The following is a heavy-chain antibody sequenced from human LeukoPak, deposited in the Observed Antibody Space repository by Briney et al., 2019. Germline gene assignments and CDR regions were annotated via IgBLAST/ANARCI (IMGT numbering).Heavy chain of an antibody. CDR2: IRYDGSNK. CDR1: GFTFSSYG. V-gene: IGHV3-30*02. D-gene: IGHD5-12*01. Sequence: PGGSLRLSCAASGFTFSSYGMHWVRQAPGKGLEWVAFIRYDGSNKYYADSVKGRFTISRDNSKNTLYLQMNSLRAEDTAVYYCARNRVATIYYFDYWGKGTLVTVSS. CDR3: ARNRVATIYYFDY. J-gene: IGHJ4*02.